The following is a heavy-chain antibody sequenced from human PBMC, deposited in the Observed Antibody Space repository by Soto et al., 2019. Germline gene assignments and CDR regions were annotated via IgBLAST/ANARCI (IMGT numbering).Heavy chain of an antibody. V-gene: IGHV1-69*12. J-gene: IGHJ3*02. CDR1: GGTFSSYA. CDR3: ARSDHRSAFDI. CDR2: IIPIFGTA. Sequence: QVQLVQSGAEVKKPGSSVKVFCKASGGTFSSYAISWVRQAPGQGLEWMGGIIPIFGTANYEQKFQGRVTITADESTSTAYMELSSLRSEDTAVYYCARSDHRSAFDIWGQGTMVTVSS.